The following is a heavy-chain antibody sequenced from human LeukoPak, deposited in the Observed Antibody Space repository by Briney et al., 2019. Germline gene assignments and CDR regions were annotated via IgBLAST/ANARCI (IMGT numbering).Heavy chain of an antibody. CDR1: GGSISSSSYY. CDR3: ARGGGYYYYMDV. D-gene: IGHD3-16*01. Sequence: NPSETLTLTCTVSGGSISSSSYYWGWIRQPPEKEMEWIGSFYYCGFTYNNPALKSRVILSVDTAKNLFALQLSSGTAADTAVYYWARGGGYYYYMDVWGKGTTVTISS. V-gene: IGHV4-39*06. J-gene: IGHJ6*03. CDR2: FYYCGFT.